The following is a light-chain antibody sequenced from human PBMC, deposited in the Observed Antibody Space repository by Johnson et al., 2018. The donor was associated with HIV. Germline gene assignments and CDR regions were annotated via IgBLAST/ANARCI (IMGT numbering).Light chain of an antibody. V-gene: IGLV1-51*01. CDR1: SSDMGNYA. CDR2: DNN. Sequence: QSVLTQPPSVSAAPGQKVTISCSGSSSDMGNYAVSWYQQLPGTAPKLLIYDNNKRPSGIPDRFSGSKSGTSATLGITGLQTGDEADYHCGTWDSSLSAGVFGTGTKVTVL. J-gene: IGLJ1*01. CDR3: GTWDSSLSAGV.